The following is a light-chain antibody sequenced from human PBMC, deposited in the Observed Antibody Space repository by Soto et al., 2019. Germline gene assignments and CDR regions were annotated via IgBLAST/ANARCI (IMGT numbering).Light chain of an antibody. J-gene: IGLJ2*01. V-gene: IGLV2-8*01. CDR3: SSYAGSNILG. CDR1: SSDVGGYNY. CDR2: EVN. Sequence: QSALTQPPSASGSPGQSVTISCTGTSSDVGGYNYVSWYQQHPGKAPKLMIYEVNKRHSGVPDRFSGSKSGNTASLTVSGLQAEDEADYYCSSYAGSNILGFGGGTQLTVL.